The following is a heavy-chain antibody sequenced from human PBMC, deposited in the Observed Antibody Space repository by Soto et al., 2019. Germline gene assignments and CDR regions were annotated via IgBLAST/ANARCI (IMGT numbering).Heavy chain of an antibody. Sequence: ASVKVSCKVSGYTLTELSMHWVRRAPGKGLEWMGGFDPEDGETIYAQKFQGRVTMTEDTSTDTAYMELSSLRSEDTAVYYCATEYSGSPTLDYWGQGTLVTVSS. CDR2: FDPEDGET. J-gene: IGHJ4*02. V-gene: IGHV1-24*01. CDR1: GYTLTELS. D-gene: IGHD1-26*01. CDR3: ATEYSGSPTLDY.